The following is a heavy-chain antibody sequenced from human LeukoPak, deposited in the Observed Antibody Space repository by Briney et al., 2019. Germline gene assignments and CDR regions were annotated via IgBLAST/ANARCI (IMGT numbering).Heavy chain of an antibody. V-gene: IGHV5-51*01. J-gene: IGHJ5*02. CDR3: ARSAGVYARFDP. CDR2: IYPGDSDT. Sequence: PGESLKISCKGSGYSFTSYWIAWVRQMPGKGLEWMGIIYPGDSDTRYSPSFEGQVTISADKSIRTAYLQWSSLKVSDTAMYYCARSAGVYARFDPWGQGTLVTVSP. CDR1: GYSFTSYW. D-gene: IGHD2-8*01.